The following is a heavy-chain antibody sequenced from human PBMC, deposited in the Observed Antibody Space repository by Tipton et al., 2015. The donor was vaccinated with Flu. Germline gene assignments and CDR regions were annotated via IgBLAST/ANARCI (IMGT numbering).Heavy chain of an antibody. Sequence: SLRLSCVASGFTFSSYWMTWVRQAPGKGLEWVANIKEEGSDKYYVDSVKGRFTISRDNAKNSVYLQMNSLRADDTAVYYCARERGYCNTVTCYKYFQHWGQGTLVTVSS. CDR3: ARERGYCNTVTCYKYFQH. CDR1: GFTFSSYW. D-gene: IGHD2-15*01. J-gene: IGHJ1*01. CDR2: IKEEGSDK. V-gene: IGHV3-7*01.